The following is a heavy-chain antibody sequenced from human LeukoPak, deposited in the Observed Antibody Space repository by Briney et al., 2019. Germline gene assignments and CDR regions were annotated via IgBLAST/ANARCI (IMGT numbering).Heavy chain of an antibody. V-gene: IGHV3-30*02. CDR3: AKDPEATSWYTGGNWFDP. CDR2: IRYDGSNK. Sequence: GGSLRLSCAASGFAFSNYSMNWVRQAPGKGLEWVAFIRYDGSNKYYADSVKGRFTISRDNSKNTLYLQMNSLRAEDTAVYYCAKDPEATSWYTGGNWFDPWGQGTLVTVSS. J-gene: IGHJ5*02. D-gene: IGHD6-13*01. CDR1: GFAFSNYS.